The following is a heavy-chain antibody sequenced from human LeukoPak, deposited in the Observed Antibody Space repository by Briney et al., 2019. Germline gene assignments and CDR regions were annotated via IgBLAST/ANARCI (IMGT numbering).Heavy chain of an antibody. CDR3: ARTDTNWGPEGYMDV. V-gene: IGHV4-34*01. J-gene: IGHJ6*03. CDR1: GGSFSGYH. CDR2: INHSGST. Sequence: SETLSLTCTVYGGSFSGYHWSWIRQPPGQGLEWVGEINHSGSTNYNPSLKSRVPISVDTSKNQFSLKLSSVTAADTAVYYCARTDTNWGPEGYMDVWGKGTTVTVSS. D-gene: IGHD7-27*01.